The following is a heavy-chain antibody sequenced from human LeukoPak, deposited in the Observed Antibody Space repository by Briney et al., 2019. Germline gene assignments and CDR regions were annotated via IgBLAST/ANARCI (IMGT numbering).Heavy chain of an antibody. CDR3: VRVVTGSVDY. Sequence: PSETLSLTCTVSGVSISSHYWGWIRQPPGKGLEWIGYIYYTGDTNYIPSLKSRVTISVDTSKNQFSLNLGSVTAADTAIYYCVRVVTGSVDYWGQGTLVTVSS. CDR2: IYYTGDT. V-gene: IGHV4-59*11. D-gene: IGHD1-26*01. J-gene: IGHJ4*02. CDR1: GVSISSHY.